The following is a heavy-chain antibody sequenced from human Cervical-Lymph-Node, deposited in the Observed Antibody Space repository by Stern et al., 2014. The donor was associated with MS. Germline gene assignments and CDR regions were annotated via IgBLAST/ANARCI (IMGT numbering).Heavy chain of an antibody. CDR2: IWYDGSEK. Sequence: QVQLVQSGGGVVQPGRSLRLSCAASGFTFSSYGMHWVRQAPGKGLEWVAVIWYDGSEKYYTDSVKGRFNISRDNSKNTLYLQMNSLRAEDTAVYYCAREATFEGGGNAFDIWGQGTMVTVSS. CDR1: GFTFSSYG. CDR3: AREATFEGGGNAFDI. J-gene: IGHJ3*02. D-gene: IGHD3-16*01. V-gene: IGHV3-33*01.